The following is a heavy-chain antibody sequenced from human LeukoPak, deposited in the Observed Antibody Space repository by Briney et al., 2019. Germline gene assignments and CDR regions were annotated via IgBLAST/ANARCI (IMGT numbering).Heavy chain of an antibody. CDR3: ANGRDTFAY. CDR1: GFNFVTYE. V-gene: IGHV3-48*03. J-gene: IGHJ4*02. Sequence: GGSLRLSCAASGFNFVTYEMNWVRQAPGKGLEWVSYISSGGNSIYYADSVKGRFTISRDNAKNSLYLQMNSLRAEDTAVYYCANGRDTFAYWGQGALVTVSS. CDR2: ISSGGNSI. D-gene: IGHD5-24*01.